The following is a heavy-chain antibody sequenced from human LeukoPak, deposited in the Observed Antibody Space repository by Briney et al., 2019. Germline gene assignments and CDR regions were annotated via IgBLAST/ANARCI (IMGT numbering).Heavy chain of an antibody. Sequence: PSETLSLTCSVSGGSMSSYYWSWIRQPPGKGLEWIGYIYYSGNTNYNPSLKSRVTISVDTSKNQFSLKLSSVTAADTAVYYCARPLYSGSSRYGVFGYWGQGTLVTVSS. CDR2: IYYSGNT. CDR1: GGSMSSYY. V-gene: IGHV4-59*01. CDR3: ARPLYSGSSRYGVFGY. D-gene: IGHD6-13*01. J-gene: IGHJ4*02.